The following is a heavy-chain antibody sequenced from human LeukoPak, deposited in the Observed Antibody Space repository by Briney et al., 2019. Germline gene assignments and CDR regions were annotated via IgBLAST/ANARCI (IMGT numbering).Heavy chain of an antibody. Sequence: PSETLSLTCTVSGGSISSSSYYWGWIRQPPGTGLEWIGSIYYSGSTYYNPSLKSRVTISVDTSKNQFSLKLSSVTAADTAVYYCARGDRGAVVGKYWGQGTLVTVSS. CDR2: IYYSGST. D-gene: IGHD6-19*01. CDR1: GGSISSSSYY. J-gene: IGHJ4*02. V-gene: IGHV4-39*07. CDR3: ARGDRGAVVGKY.